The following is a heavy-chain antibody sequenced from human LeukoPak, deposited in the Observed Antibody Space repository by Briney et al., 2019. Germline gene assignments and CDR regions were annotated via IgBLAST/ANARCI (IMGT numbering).Heavy chain of an antibody. J-gene: IGHJ4*02. V-gene: IGHV3-48*01. CDR2: ISGTSRTI. CDR3: ARETCSNGTCYFYFDL. Sequence: GGSLRLSCAASGFAFNTFSMTWVRQAPGKGPEWLSYISGTSRTIYYADSVKGRFTVSRDNGKSSLYLQMESLRAEDTAVYYCARETCSNGTCYFYFDLWGRGTLVTVSS. CDR1: GFAFNTFS. D-gene: IGHD2-8*01.